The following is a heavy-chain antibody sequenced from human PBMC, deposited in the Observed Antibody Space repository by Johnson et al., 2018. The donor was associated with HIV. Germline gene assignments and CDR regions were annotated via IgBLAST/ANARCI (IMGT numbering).Heavy chain of an antibody. CDR2: MNADGKTT. J-gene: IGHJ3*02. V-gene: IGHV3-74*02. Sequence: VQLVESGGGLVQPGRSLRLSCAASGFIFVDYAMHWVRQAPGKGLVWVSRMNADGKTTTYADSVKGRFTISRDNVKNTLYLQMNSLRAEDTAVYYCTTEKHAPRAVDIWGQGTMVTVSS. CDR3: TTEKHAPRAVDI. D-gene: IGHD1-14*01. CDR1: GFIFVDYA.